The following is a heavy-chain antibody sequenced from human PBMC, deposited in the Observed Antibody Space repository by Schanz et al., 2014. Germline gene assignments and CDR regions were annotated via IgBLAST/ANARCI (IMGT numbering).Heavy chain of an antibody. V-gene: IGHV4-30-2*06. CDR3: ALREKPYGPFAS. J-gene: IGHJ4*02. CDR1: GGSISSGGYS. Sequence: LQLQESGSGLMKPSQTLSLTCAVSGGSISSGGYSWNWIRQSPGKGLEWIGYIYYSGNTYYNPSLKRRATVSVDGSKNQFTLRLDSVTAADTAVYYCALREKPYGPFASWGQGALVTVSS. D-gene: IGHD3-10*01. CDR2: IYYSGNT.